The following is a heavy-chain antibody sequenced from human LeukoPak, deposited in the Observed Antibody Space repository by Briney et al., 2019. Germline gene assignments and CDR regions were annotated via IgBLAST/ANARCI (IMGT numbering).Heavy chain of an antibody. CDR2: INHSGST. J-gene: IGHJ6*02. V-gene: IGHV4-34*01. CDR3: VRSGSGSHTYYYYGMDV. CDR1: GGSFSGYY. D-gene: IGHD3-10*01. Sequence: PSETLSLTCAVYGGSFSGYYWNWIRQPPGKGLEWIGEINHSGSTNYNPSLKSRVTISVDTSKNQFSLKLSSVTAADTAVYYCVRSGSGSHTYYYYGMDVWGQGTTVTVSS.